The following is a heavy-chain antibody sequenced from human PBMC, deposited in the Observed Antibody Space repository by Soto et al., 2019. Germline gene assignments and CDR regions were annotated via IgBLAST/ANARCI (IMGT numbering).Heavy chain of an antibody. CDR2: INPNSGVT. CDR1: GYTFIGCY. CDR3: ARDGMGVDV. D-gene: IGHD1-20*01. V-gene: IGHV1-2*06. Sequence: GASVKVSCKASGYTFIGCYMHWVRQAPGQGLEWMGRINPNSGVTNYAQKFQGRVTMTGDTSISTAYMELSRLRSDDTAVYYCARDGMGVDVWGQGTTVTVSS. J-gene: IGHJ6*02.